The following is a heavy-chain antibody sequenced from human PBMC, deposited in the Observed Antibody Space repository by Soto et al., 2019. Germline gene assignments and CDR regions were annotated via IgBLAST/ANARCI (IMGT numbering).Heavy chain of an antibody. D-gene: IGHD3-22*01. J-gene: IGHJ6*02. CDR2: IYPGDSDT. CDR1: GYSFTSYW. Sequence: GESLKISCKGSGYSFTSYWIGWVRQMPGKGLEWMGIIYPGDSDTRYSPSFQGQVTISADKSISTAYLQWSSLKASDTAMYYCARLPYYYDSSGYYVFYYGMDVWGQGTTVTVSS. V-gene: IGHV5-51*01. CDR3: ARLPYYYDSSGYYVFYYGMDV.